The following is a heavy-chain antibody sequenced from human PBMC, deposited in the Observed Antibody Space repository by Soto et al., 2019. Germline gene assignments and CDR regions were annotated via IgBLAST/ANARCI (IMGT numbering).Heavy chain of an antibody. CDR2: FSGSSSST. CDR3: AKDLRFLEYDPYHFDD. D-gene: IGHD3-3*01. CDR1: GFTFSSYA. J-gene: IGHJ4*02. V-gene: IGHV3-23*01. Sequence: GGSLRLSCAASGFTFSSYAMSWVRQAPGKGLEWVSAFSGSSSSTYYADSVKGRFTISRDNSKNTLCMQMNSLRAEDTAVYYCAKDLRFLEYDPYHFDDWAQGTLVTVSS.